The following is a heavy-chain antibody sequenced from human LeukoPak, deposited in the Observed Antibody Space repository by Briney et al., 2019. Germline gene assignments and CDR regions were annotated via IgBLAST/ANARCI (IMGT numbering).Heavy chain of an antibody. V-gene: IGHV3-21*01. CDR1: GFTFSSYS. D-gene: IGHD3-22*01. CDR2: ISSSSSYI. Sequence: PGGSLRLSCAASGFTFSSYSMNWVRQAPGKGLEWVSSISSSSSYIYYADSVKGRFTISRDNAKNSLYLQMNSLRAEDTAVYYCTKYPDNSGYSDYWGQGTLLTVSS. CDR3: TKYPDNSGYSDY. J-gene: IGHJ4*02.